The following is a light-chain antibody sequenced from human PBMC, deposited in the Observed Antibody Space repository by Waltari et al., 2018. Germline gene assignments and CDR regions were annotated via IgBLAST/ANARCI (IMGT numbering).Light chain of an antibody. CDR1: QSVRSF. CDR2: GAS. Sequence: DIQMTQSPPSLSAFLGDRVTITCRASQSVRSFLNLYQRKPGKAPKLLVYGASNIQTAVPSMFSALGSGTEFTLTNSALQSKDFATYFGQQTSSTPYTFGQGT. V-gene: IGKV1-39*01. CDR3: QQTSSTPYT. J-gene: IGKJ2*01.